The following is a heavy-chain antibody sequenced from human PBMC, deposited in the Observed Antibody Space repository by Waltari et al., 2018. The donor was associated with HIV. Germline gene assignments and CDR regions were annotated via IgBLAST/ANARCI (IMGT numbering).Heavy chain of an antibody. CDR1: GYKFTNYA. J-gene: IGHJ5*02. Sequence: QVQLVQSGSELKKPGASVKISCRASGYKFTNYAMNWVRQAPGQGPEWMGWINTNTGNPTYVQGFTGRFVFSLDTSVSTAYLQINSLKAEDTAVYYCAKLGMKNWFDPWGQGTLVTVSS. D-gene: IGHD3-3*02. V-gene: IGHV7-4-1*02. CDR3: AKLGMKNWFDP. CDR2: INTNTGNP.